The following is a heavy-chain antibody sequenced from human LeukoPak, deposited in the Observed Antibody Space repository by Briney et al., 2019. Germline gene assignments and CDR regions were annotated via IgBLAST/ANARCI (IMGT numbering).Heavy chain of an antibody. Sequence: PGGSLRLSCAASGFTFSSYAMSWVRQAQGKGLEWVSAISGSGGSTYYADSVKGRFTISRDNSKNTLYLQMNSLRAEDTDVNYCAKDRRIKFGGVILDYFDYWGQGTLVTVSS. CDR1: GFTFSSYA. J-gene: IGHJ4*02. CDR3: AKDRRIKFGGVILDYFDY. V-gene: IGHV3-23*01. D-gene: IGHD3-16*02. CDR2: ISGSGGST.